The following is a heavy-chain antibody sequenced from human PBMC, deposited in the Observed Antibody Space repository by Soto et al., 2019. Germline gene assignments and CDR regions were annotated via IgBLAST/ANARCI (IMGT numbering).Heavy chain of an antibody. CDR1: GYTFTSYY. CDR2: INPSGGST. V-gene: IGHV1-46*01. Sequence: WASVKVSCKASGYTFTSYYMHWVRQAPGQGLEWMGIINPSGGSTSYAQKFQGRVTMTRDTSTSTVYMELSSLRSEDTALYYCSRDISGYYDSSGYWGQGTLVTVSS. D-gene: IGHD3-22*01. CDR3: SRDISGYYDSSGY. J-gene: IGHJ4*02.